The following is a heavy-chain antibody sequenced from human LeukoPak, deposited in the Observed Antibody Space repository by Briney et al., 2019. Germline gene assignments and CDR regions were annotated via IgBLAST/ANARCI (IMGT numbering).Heavy chain of an antibody. Sequence: PSETLSLTCTVSGGSISSYYWSWIRQPPGKGLEWIGYIYYSGSTNYNPSLKSRVTISVDTSKNQFSLKLSSVTAADTAVYYYARFVVVPAVFDYWGQGTLVTVSS. CDR3: ARFVVVPAVFDY. CDR2: IYYSGST. V-gene: IGHV4-59*01. D-gene: IGHD2-2*01. J-gene: IGHJ4*02. CDR1: GGSISSYY.